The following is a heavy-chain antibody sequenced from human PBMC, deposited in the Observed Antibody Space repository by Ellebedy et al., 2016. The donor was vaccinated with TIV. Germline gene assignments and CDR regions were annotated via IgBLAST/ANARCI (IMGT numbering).Heavy chain of an antibody. CDR3: ARGGYCSGGSCYRYFQH. Sequence: MPSETLSLTCAVYGGSFSGYYWSWIRQPPGKGLEWIGEINHSGSTNYNPSLKSRVTISVDTSKNQFSLKLSSVTAADTAVYYCARGGYCSGGSCYRYFQHWGQGTLVTVSS. V-gene: IGHV4-34*01. CDR1: GGSFSGYY. J-gene: IGHJ1*01. CDR2: INHSGST. D-gene: IGHD2-15*01.